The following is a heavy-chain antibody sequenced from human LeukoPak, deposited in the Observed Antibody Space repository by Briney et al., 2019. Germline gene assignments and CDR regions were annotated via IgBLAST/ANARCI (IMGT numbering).Heavy chain of an antibody. CDR2: IIPIFGTA. D-gene: IGHD1-14*01. V-gene: IGHV1-69*13. CDR3: AKDGSGWYNQNWFDP. Sequence: SVKVSCKASGGTFSSYAISWVRQAPGQGLEWMGGIIPIFGTANYAQKFQGRVTITADESTSTAYMELSSLRSEDTAVYYCAKDGSGWYNQNWFDPWGQGTLVTVSS. CDR1: GGTFSSYA. J-gene: IGHJ5*02.